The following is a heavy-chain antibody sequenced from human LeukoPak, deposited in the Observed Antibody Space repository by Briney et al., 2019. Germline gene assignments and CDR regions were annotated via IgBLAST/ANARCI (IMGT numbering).Heavy chain of an antibody. CDR3: ARLPNSGSYPTPDFDY. Sequence: GRSLRLSCAASGFTFSSYAMHWVRQAPGKGLEWVAVISYDGSNKYYADSVKGRFTISRDNSKNTLYLQVNSLRAEDTAVYYCARLPNSGSYPTPDFDYWGQGTLVTVSS. D-gene: IGHD1-26*01. J-gene: IGHJ4*02. V-gene: IGHV3-30-3*01. CDR1: GFTFSSYA. CDR2: ISYDGSNK.